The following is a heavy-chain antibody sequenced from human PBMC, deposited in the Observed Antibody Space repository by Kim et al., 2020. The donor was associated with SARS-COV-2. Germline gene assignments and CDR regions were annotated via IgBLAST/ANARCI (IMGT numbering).Heavy chain of an antibody. D-gene: IGHD3-10*01. CDR1: GFTFSNAW. CDR2: IKSKTDGGTT. V-gene: IGHV3-15*01. CDR3: TTELVSGRASGAFDI. Sequence: GGSLRLSCAASGFTFSNAWMSWVRQAPGKGLEWVGRIKSKTDGGTTDYAAPGKGRFTISRDDSKNTLYLQMNSLKTEDTAVYYCTTELVSGRASGAFDIWGQGTMVTVSS. J-gene: IGHJ3*02.